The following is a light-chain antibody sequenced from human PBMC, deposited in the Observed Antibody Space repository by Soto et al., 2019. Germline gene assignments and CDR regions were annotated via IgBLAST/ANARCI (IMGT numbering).Light chain of an antibody. J-gene: IGKJ5*01. CDR3: QQYNNWFSIT. Sequence: EIVLTQSPGTLSLSPGERATLSCRASQSVNSNFLAWYQQKPGQAPRLLISGASNRATGIPDRFSGSGSGTDFTLTISSLQSEDSAVYYCQQYNNWFSITFGQGTRLEIK. CDR2: GAS. V-gene: IGKV3-20*01. CDR1: QSVNSNF.